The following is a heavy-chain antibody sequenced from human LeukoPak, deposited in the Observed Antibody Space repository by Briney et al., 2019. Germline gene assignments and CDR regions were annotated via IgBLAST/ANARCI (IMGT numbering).Heavy chain of an antibody. V-gene: IGHV3-30-3*01. CDR1: GSFLSSYT. CDR2: VSYDGVSI. CDR3: ARGSRAENGYDFFFDQ. Sequence: GGSLSLSCAASGSFLSSYTIRWGRQAPGKGLGWVADVSYDGVSIYYADPLQGVFTIPRHSSKNTVYLQIHRLRPEDTALHYCARGSRAENGYDFFFDQWGQGTRVTVPS. J-gene: IGHJ4*02. D-gene: IGHD5-12*01.